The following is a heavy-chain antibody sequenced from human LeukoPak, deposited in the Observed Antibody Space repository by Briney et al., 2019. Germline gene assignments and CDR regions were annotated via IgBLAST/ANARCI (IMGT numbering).Heavy chain of an antibody. J-gene: IGHJ3*02. D-gene: IGHD3-22*01. V-gene: IGHV1-2*02. CDR1: GYTFTGYY. CDR3: ARELTILYYYDSSGYSGAFDI. CDR2: INPNSGCT. Sequence: ASVKVSCKASGYTFTGYYMHWVRQAPGQGLEWMGWINPNSGCTNYAQKFQGRMTMTRDTSSSTAYMELSRLRSDDTAVYYCARELTILYYYDSSGYSGAFDIWGQGTMVTVSS.